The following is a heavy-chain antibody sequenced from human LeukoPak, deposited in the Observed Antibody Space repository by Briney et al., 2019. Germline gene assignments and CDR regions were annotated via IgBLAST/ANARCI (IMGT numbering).Heavy chain of an antibody. Sequence: PGGSLRLSCAASGFTFSSYEMNWVRQAPGKGLEWVSYISSSGSTIYYADSVKGRFTISRDNAKNSLYLQMNSLRAEDTAVYYCASDPLVVPANDYWGQGTLVTVSS. V-gene: IGHV3-48*03. CDR2: ISSSGSTI. D-gene: IGHD2-2*01. J-gene: IGHJ4*02. CDR1: GFTFSSYE. CDR3: ASDPLVVPANDY.